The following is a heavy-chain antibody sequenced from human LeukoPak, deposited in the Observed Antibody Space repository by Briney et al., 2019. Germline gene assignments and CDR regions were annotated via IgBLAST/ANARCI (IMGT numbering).Heavy chain of an antibody. CDR3: ARHVKGAYGGATTHFGY. J-gene: IGHJ4*02. Sequence: SETLSLTCIVSGGSISSGSHYWSWIRQPAGKGLEWIGEINHSGSTHYNPSLKSRVTISVDTSKNQFSLKLSSVTAADTAVYYCARHVKGAYGGATTHFGYWGQGTLVTVSS. CDR2: INHSGST. CDR1: GGSISSGSHY. D-gene: IGHD1-26*01. V-gene: IGHV4-39*01.